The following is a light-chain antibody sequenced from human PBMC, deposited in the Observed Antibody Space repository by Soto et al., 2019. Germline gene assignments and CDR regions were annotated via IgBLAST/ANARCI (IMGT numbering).Light chain of an antibody. Sequence: EIVLTQSPATLSLSPGERATLSCRASQSVSKYLAWYQQQPGQAPRLLMYDTSNRAPGIPARFSGSGSGTDFTLTINSLEPEDFAVYFCQQRSKFLWTFGQGTTVEI. J-gene: IGKJ1*01. CDR1: QSVSKY. CDR2: DTS. CDR3: QQRSKFLWT. V-gene: IGKV3-11*01.